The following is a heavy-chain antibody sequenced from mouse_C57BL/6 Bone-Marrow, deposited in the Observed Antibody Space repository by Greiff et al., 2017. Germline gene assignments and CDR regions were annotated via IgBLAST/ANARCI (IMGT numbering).Heavy chain of an antibody. CDR1: GYAFSSSW. J-gene: IGHJ2*01. D-gene: IGHD1-1*01. Sequence: VQLVESGPELVKPGASVKISCKASGYAFSSSWLNWVKQRPGKGLEWIGRIYPGDGDTNYNGKLKGKATLTADKSSSTAYMQLSSLTSEDSAVYFCARSITTVVKFDYWGQGTTLTVSS. V-gene: IGHV1-82*01. CDR3: ARSITTVVKFDY. CDR2: IYPGDGDT.